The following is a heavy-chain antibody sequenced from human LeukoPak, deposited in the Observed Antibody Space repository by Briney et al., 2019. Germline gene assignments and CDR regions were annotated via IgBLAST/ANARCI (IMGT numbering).Heavy chain of an antibody. D-gene: IGHD5-24*01. J-gene: IGHJ4*02. Sequence: ASVKVSCXASGYTFTSYYMHWVRQAHGQGLEWMAIINPSGGSTSYAQKFQGRVTMTRDTSTSTVYMELSSLRSEDTAVYYCARETRRVEMATITLDYWGQGTLVTVSS. CDR2: INPSGGST. V-gene: IGHV1-46*01. CDR1: GYTFTSYY. CDR3: ARETRRVEMATITLDY.